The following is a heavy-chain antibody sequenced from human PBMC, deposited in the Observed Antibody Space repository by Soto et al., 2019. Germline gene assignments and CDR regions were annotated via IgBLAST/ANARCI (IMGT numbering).Heavy chain of an antibody. D-gene: IGHD3-22*01. Sequence: SETLSLTCAVSGVSISSGGYFWSWIRQLPGKGLEWIGYIYYSGSTYYNPSLKSRVSISVEASMNQISLRLSSVTAADTAVDYCARNDYDSSPYLSRRQHALDIWGQGTMVT. V-gene: IGHV4-31*11. CDR3: ARNDYDSSPYLSRRQHALDI. CDR2: IYYSGST. J-gene: IGHJ3*02. CDR1: GVSISSGGYF.